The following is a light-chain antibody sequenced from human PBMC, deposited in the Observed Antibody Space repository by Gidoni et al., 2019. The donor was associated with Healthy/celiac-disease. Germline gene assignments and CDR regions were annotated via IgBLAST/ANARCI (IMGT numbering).Light chain of an antibody. V-gene: IGKV1-9*01. CDR2: AAS. CDR3: QQLNSYPLT. Sequence: DIQLTQSPSFLSASVGDRVTITCRASQGISSYLAWYQQKPGKAPKLLIYAASTLQSGVPSRFSGSGSGTEFTLTISSLQPEAFATYYCQQLNSYPLTFGQGTKVEIQ. J-gene: IGKJ1*01. CDR1: QGISSY.